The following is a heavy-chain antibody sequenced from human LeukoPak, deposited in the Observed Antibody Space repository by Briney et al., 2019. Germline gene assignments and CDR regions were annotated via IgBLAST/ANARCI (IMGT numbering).Heavy chain of an antibody. D-gene: IGHD3-10*01. CDR2: IKQDGSEK. Sequence: GGSLRLSCAASGFTFSDYYMSWIRQAPGKGLEWVANIKQDGSEKYYVDSVKGRFTISRDNAKNSVYLQMNSLRAEDTAVYYCARQLGGSGSYWGQGTLVTVSS. J-gene: IGHJ4*02. CDR1: GFTFSDYY. V-gene: IGHV3-7*01. CDR3: ARQLGGSGSY.